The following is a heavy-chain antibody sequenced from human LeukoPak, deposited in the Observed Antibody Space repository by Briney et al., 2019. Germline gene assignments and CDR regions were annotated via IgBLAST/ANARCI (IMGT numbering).Heavy chain of an antibody. D-gene: IGHD3-22*01. V-gene: IGHV3-23*01. CDR1: GFAFNSYA. CDR2: ISGDTGTT. CDR3: AKDRGAYDAFDH. J-gene: IGHJ4*02. Sequence: GGSLRLSCAASGFAFNSYAMTWVRQAPGKGLEWVSTISGDTGTTYFADSVKGRFTISRDNSKNTLYLQMNSLRAEDTAVYYCAKDRGAYDAFDHWSQGTLVTVSS.